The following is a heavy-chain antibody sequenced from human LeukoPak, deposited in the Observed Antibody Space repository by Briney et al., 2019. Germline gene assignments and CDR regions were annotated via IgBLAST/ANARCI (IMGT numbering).Heavy chain of an antibody. Sequence: GGSLRLSWAASGFTFSSYAMSWVRQAQGKGLEWVSAISGSGGSTYYADSVKGRFTISRDNSKNTLYLQMNSLRAEDTAVYYCAKSPVHYYDIGTIPKKYYFDYWGQGTLVTVSS. CDR3: AKSPVHYYDIGTIPKKYYFDY. V-gene: IGHV3-23*01. D-gene: IGHD3-22*01. CDR2: ISGSGGST. J-gene: IGHJ4*02. CDR1: GFTFSSYA.